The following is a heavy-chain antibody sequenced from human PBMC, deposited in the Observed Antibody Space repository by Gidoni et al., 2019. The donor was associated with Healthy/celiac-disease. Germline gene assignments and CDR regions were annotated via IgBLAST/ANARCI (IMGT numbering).Heavy chain of an antibody. Sequence: QLLKSGGALVKPGGSLTLSCTAPGFPSRAYYLRVSRQPPGMGREWVASISSRSSYITYTDPVKGRFTISSDNAKNLLYPQMNILRAEDTAVYYWAIEYDILSGYSNYYYYDGMDVWGQGTTVTVSS. CDR2: ISSRSSYI. CDR3: AIEYDILSGYSNYYYYDGMDV. V-gene: IGHV3-11*05. CDR1: GFPSRAYY. J-gene: IGHJ6*02. D-gene: IGHD3-9*01.